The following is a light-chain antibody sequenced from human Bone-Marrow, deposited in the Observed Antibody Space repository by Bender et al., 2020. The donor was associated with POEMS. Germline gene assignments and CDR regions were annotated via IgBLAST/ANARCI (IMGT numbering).Light chain of an antibody. CDR1: INDIGYYKF. V-gene: IGLV2-14*03. CDR2: DDA. Sequence: QSALTQPASVSGSPGQSITISCTGAINDIGYYKFFSWYQQYAGKAPKLIIYDDALRPSGVSNRFSGSKSGKTASLTISGLQAEDEADYYCSSFTTNSLRVFGGGTKLSVL. CDR3: SSFTTNSLRV. J-gene: IGLJ3*02.